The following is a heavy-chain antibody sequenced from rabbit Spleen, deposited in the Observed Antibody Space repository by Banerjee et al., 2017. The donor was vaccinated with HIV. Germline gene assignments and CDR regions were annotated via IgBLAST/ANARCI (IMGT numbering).Heavy chain of an antibody. CDR1: GFDFSSYY. CDR3: VRDTWHFKL. Sequence: QLKESGGGLVQPGGSLKLSCEGSGFDFSSYYMSWVRQAPGKGLEWIGYIEPIFGRTYYASWVNGRFTISSHNAQNTLYLQLNSLTAADTATYFCVRDTWHFKLWGPGTLVTVS. CDR2: IEPIFGRT. J-gene: IGHJ4*01. V-gene: IGHV1S7*01. D-gene: IGHD3-1*01.